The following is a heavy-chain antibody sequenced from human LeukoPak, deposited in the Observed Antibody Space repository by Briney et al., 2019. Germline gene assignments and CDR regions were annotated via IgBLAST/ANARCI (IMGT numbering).Heavy chain of an antibody. D-gene: IGHD3-16*02. CDR1: GSSISSYY. CDR3: ARYVWGSYPTFEDY. V-gene: IGHV4-59*01. CDR2: ISYSGST. J-gene: IGHJ4*02. Sequence: ESGPTLVNPSETLSLTCTVSGSSISSYYWSWIRQPPGKGLEWIGYISYSGSTNYNPSLKSRVTISVDTSKNQFSLKLSSVTAADTAVYYCARYVWGSYPTFEDYWGQGTLVTVSS.